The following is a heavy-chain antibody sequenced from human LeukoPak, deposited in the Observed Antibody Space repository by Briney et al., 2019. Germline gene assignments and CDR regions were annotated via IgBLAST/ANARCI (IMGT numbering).Heavy chain of an antibody. Sequence: SETLSLTCTVSGGSISSYYWNWIRQPPGKGLEWIGNIFYSGSTNYNPSLKSRVTISVDTSKNQFSLRLSSVTAADTAVYYCARADYYGSGSYGGDYYGMDVWGQGTTVTVSS. CDR1: GGSISSYY. CDR2: IFYSGST. CDR3: ARADYYGSGSYGGDYYGMDV. J-gene: IGHJ6*02. V-gene: IGHV4-59*01. D-gene: IGHD3-10*01.